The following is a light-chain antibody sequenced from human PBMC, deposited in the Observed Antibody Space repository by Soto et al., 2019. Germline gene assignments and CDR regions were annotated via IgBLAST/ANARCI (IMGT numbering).Light chain of an antibody. V-gene: IGKV1-5*03. Sequence: DIQMTQSPSTLPASVGDRVTITCRASQSISTWLAWYQQKPGKAPNLLIYKASYLASGVPSRFSGGGSGTEFTLTIRSLQPDDFATYYCQQYSSYWTFGQGTKVEIK. J-gene: IGKJ1*01. CDR1: QSISTW. CDR2: KAS. CDR3: QQYSSYWT.